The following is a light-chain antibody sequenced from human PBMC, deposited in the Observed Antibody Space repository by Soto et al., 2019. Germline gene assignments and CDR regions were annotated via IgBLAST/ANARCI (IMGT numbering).Light chain of an antibody. CDR2: EVS. Sequence: QSALTQPASVSGSPGQSITISCTGTSSDVGGYNYVSWYQQHPGKAPKLMIYEVSNRPSGVSNRFSGSKSGNPASLTISGLQAEDEADYYCSSYTSSSTGYVFGTGTKVTVL. V-gene: IGLV2-14*01. J-gene: IGLJ1*01. CDR1: SSDVGGYNY. CDR3: SSYTSSSTGYV.